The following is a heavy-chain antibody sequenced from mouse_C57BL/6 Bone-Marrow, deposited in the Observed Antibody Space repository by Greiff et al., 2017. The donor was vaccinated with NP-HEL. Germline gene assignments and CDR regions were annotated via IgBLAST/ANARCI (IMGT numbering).Heavy chain of an antibody. CDR1: GYTFTTYP. Sequence: QVQLKESGAELVKPGASVKMSCKASGYTFTTYPIEWMKQNHGKSLEWIGNFHPYNDDTKYNEKFKGKATLTVEKSSSTVYLELSRLTSDDSAVYYGARGVHYYGSSYFDYWGQGTTLTVSS. D-gene: IGHD1-1*01. V-gene: IGHV1-47*01. CDR3: ARGVHYYGSSYFDY. J-gene: IGHJ2*01. CDR2: FHPYNDDT.